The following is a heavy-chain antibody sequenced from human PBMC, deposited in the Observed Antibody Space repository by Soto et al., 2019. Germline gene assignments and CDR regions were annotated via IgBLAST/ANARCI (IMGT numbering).Heavy chain of an antibody. CDR3: AREAGDILTGYYDY. J-gene: IGHJ4*02. Sequence: ASVKVSCKASGSTFTGYYMHWVRQAPGQGLEWMGWINPNSGGTNYAQKFQGRVTMTRDTSISTAYMELSRLRSDDTAVYYCAREAGDILTGYYDYWGQGTLVTVSS. CDR2: INPNSGGT. CDR1: GSTFTGYY. D-gene: IGHD3-9*01. V-gene: IGHV1-2*02.